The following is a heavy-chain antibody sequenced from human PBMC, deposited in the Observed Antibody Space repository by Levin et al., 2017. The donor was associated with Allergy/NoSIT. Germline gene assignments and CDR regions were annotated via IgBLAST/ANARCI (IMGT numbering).Heavy chain of an antibody. CDR3: AKERSNLAFDY. V-gene: IGHV3-23*01. J-gene: IGHJ4*02. Sequence: GGSLRLSCAASGFAFSSYAMSWVRQAPGKGLECVSTISDSGNTHYADSVKGRFTISRDNSKNTLYLHMNSLRAEDTAAYYCAKERSNLAFDYWGQGTLVTVSS. CDR2: ISDSGNT. D-gene: IGHD1-1*01. CDR1: GFAFSSYA.